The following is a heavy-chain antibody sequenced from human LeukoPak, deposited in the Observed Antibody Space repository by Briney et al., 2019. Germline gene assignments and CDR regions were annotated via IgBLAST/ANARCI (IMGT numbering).Heavy chain of an antibody. D-gene: IGHD4/OR15-4a*01. CDR1: GFTFSSYA. CDR2: ITNGGSTI. Sequence: GGSLRLSCAASGFTFSSYAMSWVRQAPGKGLEWVSYITNGGSTIHHADSVKGRFTISRDNAKKTLYLQMNSLRTEDTGVYYCVADPPGTNSPYFDYWGQGTLVTVSS. CDR3: VADPPGTNSPYFDY. V-gene: IGHV3-48*04. J-gene: IGHJ4*02.